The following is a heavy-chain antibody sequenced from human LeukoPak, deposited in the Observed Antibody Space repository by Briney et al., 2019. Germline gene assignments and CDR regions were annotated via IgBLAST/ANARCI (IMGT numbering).Heavy chain of an antibody. CDR2: LFTTVKA. Sequence: SETLSLTCTVSGGSISDYYWTWIRQPAGGGLEWIGRLFTTVKANYNPSLKSRVTMSVDTSKNQFSLRLSSVTAADTAVYYCAREDSGSYYNYYYFYMDVWGKGTTVTISS. CDR1: GGSISDYY. D-gene: IGHD3-10*01. CDR3: AREDSGSYYNYYYFYMDV. J-gene: IGHJ6*03. V-gene: IGHV4-4*07.